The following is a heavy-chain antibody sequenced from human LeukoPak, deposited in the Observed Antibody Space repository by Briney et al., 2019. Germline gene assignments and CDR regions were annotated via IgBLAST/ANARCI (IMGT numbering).Heavy chain of an antibody. CDR1: GGSMSSHY. D-gene: IGHD3-22*01. V-gene: IGHV4-4*07. CDR3: ASEYYYDTSGYYSLVY. J-gene: IGHJ4*02. Sequence: PSETLSLTCTVSGGSMSSHYWSWIRQPAGKGLEWIGRVYTSGSTNYNPSLKSRITMSVDTSKNQFSLKLSSVTAADTAVYYCASEYYYDTSGYYSLVYWGQGILVTVSS. CDR2: VYTSGST.